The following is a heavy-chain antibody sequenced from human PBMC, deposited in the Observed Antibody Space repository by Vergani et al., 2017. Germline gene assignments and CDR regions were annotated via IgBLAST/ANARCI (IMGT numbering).Heavy chain of an antibody. J-gene: IGHJ4*02. CDR1: EYSFGNYW. V-gene: IGHV5-51*01. Sequence: EVELVQSGPEMRKPGESLKISCKGSEYSFGNYWIGWVRQMPGKGLEWMGIIYPADSDTRYSPSFQGQVTVSADKSISTAFLQWDSLKASDTALYYCARHTTYTYSWGQGTLVTFSS. D-gene: IGHD1-1*01. CDR2: IYPADSDT. CDR3: ARHTTYTYS.